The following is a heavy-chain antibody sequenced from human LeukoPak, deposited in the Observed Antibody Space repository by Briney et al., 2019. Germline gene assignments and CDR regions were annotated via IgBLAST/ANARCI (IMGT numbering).Heavy chain of an antibody. CDR1: GGTFNNYA. CDR3: ARGGPYCSGGSCSDY. J-gene: IGHJ4*02. V-gene: IGHV1-69*01. CDR2: IIPIFGTA. D-gene: IGHD2-15*01. Sequence: SVKVSFKASGGTFNNYAISWVRQAPGQGLEWMGGIIPIFGTANYAKKFQCRVKITADESTSTAYMELSSLRSEDTAVYYCARGGPYCSGGSCSDYWGQGILVTVSS.